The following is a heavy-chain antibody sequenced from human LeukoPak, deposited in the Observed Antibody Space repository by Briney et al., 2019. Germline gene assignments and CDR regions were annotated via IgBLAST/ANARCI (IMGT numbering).Heavy chain of an antibody. V-gene: IGHV4-39*01. CDR1: GGSISSSSSY. CDR2: IYYSGST. J-gene: IGHJ4*02. CDR3: ARTVTGTLYFDY. D-gene: IGHD6-19*01. Sequence: PSETLSLTCTVSGGSISSSSSYWGWIRQPPGSGLEWIGSIYYSGSTYYNPSLKSRVTISVDTSKNQFSLNLSSVTAADTAVYYCARTVTGTLYFDYWGQGTLVTVSS.